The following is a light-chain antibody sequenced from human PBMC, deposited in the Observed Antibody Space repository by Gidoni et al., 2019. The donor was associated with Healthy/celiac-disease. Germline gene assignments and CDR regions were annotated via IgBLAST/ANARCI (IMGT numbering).Light chain of an antibody. V-gene: IGKV1-5*03. CDR1: QSISSG. Sequence: DIQMTQSPSTLYASVGDGVTITCRASQSISSGLAWYQQKPGKAPKLLIYKASSLESGVPSRFSDRVSVTEFTLPISSLQPDDFATSYFQQYNSYTYTFGQWTKLEIK. CDR3: QQYNSYTYT. CDR2: KAS. J-gene: IGKJ2*01.